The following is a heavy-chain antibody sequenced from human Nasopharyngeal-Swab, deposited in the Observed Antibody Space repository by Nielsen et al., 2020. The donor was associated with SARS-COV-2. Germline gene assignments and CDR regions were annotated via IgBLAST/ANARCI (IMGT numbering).Heavy chain of an antibody. CDR2: IYYSGRT. J-gene: IGHJ4*02. V-gene: IGHV4-59*01. Sequence: WLRQPPGKGLEWIGFIYYSGRTNYNPSLKSRVTISVDTSKNQFSLKLSSVTAADTAVYYCARNLMVRGVTSLAFDYWGQGTVVTVSS. D-gene: IGHD3-10*01. CDR3: ARNLMVRGVTSLAFDY.